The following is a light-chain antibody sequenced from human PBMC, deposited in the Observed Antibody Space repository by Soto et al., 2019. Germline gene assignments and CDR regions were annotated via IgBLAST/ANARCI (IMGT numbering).Light chain of an antibody. CDR1: QSVSNNY. J-gene: IGKJ1*01. V-gene: IGKV3-20*01. Sequence: EIVLTQSPGTLSLSPGERATLSCGASQSVSNNYLAWYQQQPGQAPRLLIYGASNRATGIPDRFSGSGSGTDSTLTISRLEPEDFAVYYCQQYGSSGTFGQGTKVDIK. CDR3: QQYGSSGT. CDR2: GAS.